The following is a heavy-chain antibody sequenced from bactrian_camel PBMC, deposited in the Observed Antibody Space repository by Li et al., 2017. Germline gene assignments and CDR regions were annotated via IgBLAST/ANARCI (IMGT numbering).Heavy chain of an antibody. CDR1: GSTASRSH. CDR3: TTDFYWYARYRVLFGH. V-gene: IGHV3S40*01. CDR2: ISSVGGKT. J-gene: IGHJ4*01. D-gene: IGHD6*01. Sequence: VQLVESGGGSVQAGGSLRLSCAASGSTASRSHMGWFRQAPGKGLEWVTTIGISSVGGKTYYAESFQGRFTISRDNANNVVYLQMNNLKSEDTALYYCTTDFYWYARYRVLFGHWGQGTQVTVS.